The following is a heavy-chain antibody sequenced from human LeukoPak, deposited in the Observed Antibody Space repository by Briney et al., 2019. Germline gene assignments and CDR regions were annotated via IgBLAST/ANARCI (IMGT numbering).Heavy chain of an antibody. D-gene: IGHD3-9*01. CDR2: ISYDGSNK. Sequence: GGSLRLSCAASGFTFSSYAMHWVRQAPGKGLEWVAVISYDGSNKYYADSVKGRFTISRDNSKNTLYLQMNSLRAEDTAAYYCARAHLTGYYSPTFDYWGQGTLVTVSS. V-gene: IGHV3-30*04. CDR3: ARAHLTGYYSPTFDY. J-gene: IGHJ4*02. CDR1: GFTFSSYA.